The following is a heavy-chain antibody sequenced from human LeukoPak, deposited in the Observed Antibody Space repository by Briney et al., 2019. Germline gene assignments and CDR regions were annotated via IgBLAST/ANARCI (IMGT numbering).Heavy chain of an antibody. CDR1: GFTFSSFS. CDR3: ARSAVSIVGPAVD. D-gene: IGHD2-15*01. CDR2: ISSSGNLR. V-gene: IGHV3-21*01. J-gene: IGHJ4*02. Sequence: GGSLTLSCAASGFTFSSFSMNWVRQAPGKGLEWVSCISSSGNLRYYAGSVKGRFTISRDSATNSLFLQMNTLRAEDTAVYYCARSAVSIVGPAVDWGRGTLVSVSS.